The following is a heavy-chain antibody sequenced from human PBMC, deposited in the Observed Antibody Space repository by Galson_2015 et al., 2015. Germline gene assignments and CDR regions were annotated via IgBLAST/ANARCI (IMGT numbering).Heavy chain of an antibody. D-gene: IGHD6-13*01. CDR2: IRRDGSDK. CDR3: VRDGYCTSNSWYNERGRFGNP. J-gene: IGHJ5*02. Sequence: SLRLSCAASGFTFTFYWMNWVRQAPGKGLEWVASIRRDGSDKNYVDSVKGRFTIFRDNAENSLYLQMNSLRVEDTAVYYCVRDGYCTSNSWYNERGRFGNPWGKGT. V-gene: IGHV3-7*01. CDR1: GFTFTFYW.